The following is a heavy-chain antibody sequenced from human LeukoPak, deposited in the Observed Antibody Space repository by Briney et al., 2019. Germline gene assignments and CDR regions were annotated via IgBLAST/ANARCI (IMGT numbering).Heavy chain of an antibody. J-gene: IGHJ4*02. D-gene: IGHD5-12*01. V-gene: IGHV4-59*01. Sequence: SETLSLTCTVSGGSISSYYWSWIRQPPGKGLEWIGYIYYSGSTNYNPSLKSRVTISVDTSKNQFSLKLSSVTAPDTAVYYCARAIVATIWAHFDYWGQGTLVTVSS. CDR1: GGSISSYY. CDR2: IYYSGST. CDR3: ARAIVATIWAHFDY.